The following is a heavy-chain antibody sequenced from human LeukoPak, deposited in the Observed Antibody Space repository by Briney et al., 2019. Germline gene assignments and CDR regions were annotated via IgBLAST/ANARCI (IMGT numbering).Heavy chain of an antibody. J-gene: IGHJ4*02. D-gene: IGHD5-12*01. CDR1: GVSISSYY. CDR3: ARVSGYDWESFYDY. V-gene: IGHV4-59*01. CDR2: IYYSGST. Sequence: PSETLSLTCTVPGVSISSYYWSWIRQPPGKGLEWIGYIYYSGSTNYNPSLKSRVTISVDTSKNQFSLKLSSVTAADTAMYYCARVSGYDWESFYDYWGQGSLVTVSS.